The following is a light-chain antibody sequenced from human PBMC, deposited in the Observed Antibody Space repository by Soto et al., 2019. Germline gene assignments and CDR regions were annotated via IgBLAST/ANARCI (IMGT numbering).Light chain of an antibody. CDR1: QSITYW. J-gene: IGKJ4*01. Sequence: DIQMTQSPSTLSASVGDRVNITCRTSQSITYWLAGYQQKPRKAPKILIYKATTLESGVPSRFSGSGSGTEFTITISSLQPDDFATYYCQHYATYPLTFGGGTKVDIK. V-gene: IGKV1-5*03. CDR3: QHYATYPLT. CDR2: KAT.